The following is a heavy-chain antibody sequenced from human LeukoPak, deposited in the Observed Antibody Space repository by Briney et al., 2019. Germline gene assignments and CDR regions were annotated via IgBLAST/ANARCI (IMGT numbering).Heavy chain of an antibody. CDR1: GGSFSGYY. Sequence: SETLSLTCAVYGGSFSGYYWSWIRQPRGKGLEWIGEINHSGSTNYNPSLKSRVTISVDTSKNQFSLKLSSVTAADTAVYYCARGEREYQLLLSKKRPYNWNRFDYWGQGTLVTVSS. CDR3: ARGEREYQLLLSKKRPYNWNRFDY. J-gene: IGHJ4*02. CDR2: INHSGST. V-gene: IGHV4-34*01. D-gene: IGHD2-2*01.